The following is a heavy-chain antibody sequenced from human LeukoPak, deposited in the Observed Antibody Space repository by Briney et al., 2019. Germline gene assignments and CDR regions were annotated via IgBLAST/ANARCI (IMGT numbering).Heavy chain of an antibody. D-gene: IGHD6-13*01. CDR1: GYTFTGYY. J-gene: IGHJ4*02. CDR2: INPNSGGT. CDR3: ARDQGGSGSWYSY. Sequence: ASVKVSCKASGYTFTGYYMHWVRQAPGQGLEWMGWINPNSGGTNYAQKFQGRVTMTRDTSISTAYMELSRLRSDDTAVYYCARDQGGSGSWYSYWGQGTLVTVSS. V-gene: IGHV1-2*02.